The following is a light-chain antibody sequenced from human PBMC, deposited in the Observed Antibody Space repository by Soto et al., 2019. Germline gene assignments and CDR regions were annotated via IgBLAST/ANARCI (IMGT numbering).Light chain of an antibody. J-gene: IGLJ1*01. CDR3: SSYTSSSTHV. CDR1: SSDVGAYNF. V-gene: IGLV2-14*03. CDR2: DVS. Sequence: QYALTQPASVSGSPGQSITISCTGTSSDVGAYNFVSWYQQHPGKVPKLIIFDVSSRPSGVSDCFSGSTSGNTASLTISGLQAEDEGDYYCSSYTSSSTHVFGSGTKVTVL.